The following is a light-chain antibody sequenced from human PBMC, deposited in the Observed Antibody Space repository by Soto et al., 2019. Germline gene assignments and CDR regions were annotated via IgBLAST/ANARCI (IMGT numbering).Light chain of an antibody. Sequence: QSVLAQPRSVSGSPGQLLTISCTGASSDVDDYRYVSWYQQYPGKAPKLVIYDGTKRPSGVPDRFSGSNSGNTASLTISGLQAEDEADYYCCSYATTPEIFGTGTKVAVL. CDR1: SSDVDDYRY. J-gene: IGLJ1*01. V-gene: IGLV2-11*01. CDR3: CSYATTPEI. CDR2: DGT.